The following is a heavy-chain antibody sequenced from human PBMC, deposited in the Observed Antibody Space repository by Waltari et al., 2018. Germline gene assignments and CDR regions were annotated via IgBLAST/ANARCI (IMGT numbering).Heavy chain of an antibody. D-gene: IGHD3-3*01. J-gene: IGHJ5*02. CDR1: GYTFTGYY. CDR3: ARAASGLRFLEWITNWYDP. V-gene: IGHV1-2*02. Sequence: QVQLVQSGAEVKKPGASVKVSCKASGYTFTGYYMHWVRQAPGQGLEWMGWINPNSGGTNDAQKFQGRVTMTRDTSISTAYMELSRLRSDDTAVYYCARAASGLRFLEWITNWYDPWGQGTLVTVSS. CDR2: INPNSGGT.